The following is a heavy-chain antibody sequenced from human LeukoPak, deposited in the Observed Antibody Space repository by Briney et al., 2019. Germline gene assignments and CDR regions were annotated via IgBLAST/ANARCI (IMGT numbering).Heavy chain of an antibody. D-gene: IGHD6-13*01. Sequence: NPSETLSLTCAVYGGSFSGYYWSWIRQPPGKGLEWIGEINHSGSTNYNPSLKSRVTISVDTSKNQFSLKLSSVTAADTAVYYCARKGIAAAALRAFDIWGQGTMVTVSS. CDR2: INHSGST. CDR1: GGSFSGYY. V-gene: IGHV4-34*01. CDR3: ARKGIAAAALRAFDI. J-gene: IGHJ3*02.